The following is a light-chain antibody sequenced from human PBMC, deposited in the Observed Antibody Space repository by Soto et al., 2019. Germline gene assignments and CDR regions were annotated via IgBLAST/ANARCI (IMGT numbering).Light chain of an antibody. J-gene: IGLJ3*02. V-gene: IGLV3-25*03. CDR1: ALPKQY. CDR3: QSADSSGTWV. Sequence: SYELTQPPSVSVSPGQTARITCPGEALPKQYASWYQQRPGQAPVLVIYKDNERPSAIPERFSGSSSGTTVTLTISGVQAEDEADYHCQSADSSGTWVFGGGTKLTVL. CDR2: KDN.